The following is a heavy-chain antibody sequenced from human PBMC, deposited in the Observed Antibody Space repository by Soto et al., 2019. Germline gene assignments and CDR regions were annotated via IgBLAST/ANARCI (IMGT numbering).Heavy chain of an antibody. CDR2: IYYSGST. D-gene: IGHD3-22*01. V-gene: IGHV4-39*01. CDR1: GGSISSSSYY. Sequence: SETLSLTCTVSGGSISSSSYYWGWIRQPPGKGLEWIGSIYYSGSTYYNPSLKSRVTISVDTSKNQFSLKLSSVTAADTAVYYWARTYDSSGYYYVAWGQGTLVTVSS. J-gene: IGHJ5*02. CDR3: ARTYDSSGYYYVA.